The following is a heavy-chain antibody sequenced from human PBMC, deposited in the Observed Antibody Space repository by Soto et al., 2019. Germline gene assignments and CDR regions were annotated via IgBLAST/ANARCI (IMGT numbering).Heavy chain of an antibody. V-gene: IGHV1-69*02. J-gene: IGHJ3*02. Sequence: QVQLVQSGAVVKKPGSSMKVSCKTSGGTFSTYPITWVRQAPGQGLEWMGRTIPILDITDYAQKFQGRVTITADKSTTTAYMELSSLKFEDTAVYYCARGGDGSGSESVFDIWGQGTMVTVSS. CDR1: GGTFSTYP. CDR2: TIPILDIT. CDR3: ARGGDGSGSESVFDI. D-gene: IGHD3-22*01.